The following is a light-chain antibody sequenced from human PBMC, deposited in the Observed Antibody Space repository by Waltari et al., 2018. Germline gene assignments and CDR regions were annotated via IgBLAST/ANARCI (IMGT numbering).Light chain of an antibody. CDR3: QQYNSYSLLT. CDR1: QSISSW. V-gene: IGKV1-5*01. CDR2: DAS. J-gene: IGKJ3*01. Sequence: DIQMTQSPSTLSASVGDRVTITCRAIQSISSWLAWYQKKPGKAPKFLIYDASTLESGVPSRFSGSGSGTEFTLTISSLQPDDFATYYCQQYNSYSLLTFGPGTKVDIK.